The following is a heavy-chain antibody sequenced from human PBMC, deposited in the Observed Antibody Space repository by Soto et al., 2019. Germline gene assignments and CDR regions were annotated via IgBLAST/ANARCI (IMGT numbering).Heavy chain of an antibody. V-gene: IGHV1-18*01. CDR2: ISAYNGNT. CDR3: ARIIAAAGTVGWFDP. CDR1: GYTFTSYG. J-gene: IGHJ5*02. D-gene: IGHD6-13*01. Sequence: QVQLVQSGAEVKKPGSSVKVSCKASGYTFTSYGISWVRQAPGQGLEWMGWISAYNGNTNYAQKLQGRATRTTDTSTSTAYMERRSMRSDDTAVYYGARIIAAAGTVGWFDPWGQGTMVTVSS.